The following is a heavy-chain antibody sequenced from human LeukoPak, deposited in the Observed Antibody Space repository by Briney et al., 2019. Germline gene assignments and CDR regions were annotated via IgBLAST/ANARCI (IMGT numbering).Heavy chain of an antibody. J-gene: IGHJ5*02. CDR3: ARDRAANQDWVEFDP. CDR2: IRDSGEA. Sequence: GGSLRLSCAVSGFRVSDYYMSWVRQAPGKGLEWVGLIRDSGEAFYADFARGRFAISRDESENTLSLQMNSLRVEHTAVYFCARDRAANQDWVEFDPWGQGTPVIVSS. CDR1: GFRVSDYY. V-gene: IGHV3-66*03. D-gene: IGHD3/OR15-3a*01.